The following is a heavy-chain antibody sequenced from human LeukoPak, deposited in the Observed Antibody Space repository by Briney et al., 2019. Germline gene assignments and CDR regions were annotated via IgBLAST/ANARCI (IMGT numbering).Heavy chain of an antibody. J-gene: IGHJ6*03. CDR3: ARSQSGSGRYYYMDV. D-gene: IGHD7-27*01. CDR2: IYYSGST. CDR1: GGSISSYY. Sequence: PSETLSLTCTVSGGSISSYYWSWIRQPPGKGLEWIGYIYYSGSTNYNPSLKSRVTISVDTSKNQFSLKLSSVTAADTAVYYCARSQSGSGRYYYMDVWGKGTAVTASS. V-gene: IGHV4-59*01.